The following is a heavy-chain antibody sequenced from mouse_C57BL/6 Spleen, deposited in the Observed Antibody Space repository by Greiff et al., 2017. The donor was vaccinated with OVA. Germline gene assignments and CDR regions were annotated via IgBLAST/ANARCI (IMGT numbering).Heavy chain of an antibody. Sequence: ESGPGLVKPSQSLSLTCSVSGYSITSGYFWNWIRQLPGNKLEWMGYISYDGSNNYNPSLKNRISITRDTSKNQLFLKLNSVTTEDTATCYCARDYGSSYDYWGQGTTLTVSS. V-gene: IGHV3-6*01. CDR1: GYSITSGYF. CDR3: ARDYGSSYDY. CDR2: ISYDGSN. J-gene: IGHJ2*01. D-gene: IGHD1-1*01.